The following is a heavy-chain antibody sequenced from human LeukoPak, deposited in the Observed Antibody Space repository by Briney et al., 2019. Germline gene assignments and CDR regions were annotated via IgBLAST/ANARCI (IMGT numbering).Heavy chain of an antibody. V-gene: IGHV4-4*07. CDR1: GGSIGTYY. CDR3: ARDSGRRDYPEYSFDY. CDR2: IYTSGNT. J-gene: IGHJ4*02. Sequence: PSETLSLTCTVSGGSIGTYYWSWIRQPAGKGLEWIGRIYTSGNTKYNPSLKSRVTISVDTSKNQFSLKLTSLAAADTAIYYCARDSGRRDYPEYSFDYWGQGTLVTVSS. D-gene: IGHD3-10*01.